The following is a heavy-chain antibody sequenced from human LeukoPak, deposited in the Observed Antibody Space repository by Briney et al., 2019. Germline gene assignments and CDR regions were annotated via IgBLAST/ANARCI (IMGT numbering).Heavy chain of an antibody. J-gene: IGHJ4*02. CDR2: ITSGASTI. CDR3: ARQDPELAY. Sequence: GGSLRLSCAASGFTFSSYEINWVRQAPGKGLEWVSYITSGASTIYYADSVKGRFTISRDNAKNSLYLQMNSLRVEDTAVYYCARQDPELAYWGQGTLVTVSS. CDR1: GFTFSSYE. D-gene: IGHD1-26*01. V-gene: IGHV3-48*03.